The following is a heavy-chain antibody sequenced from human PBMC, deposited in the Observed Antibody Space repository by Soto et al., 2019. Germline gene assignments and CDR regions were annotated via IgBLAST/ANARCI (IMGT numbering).Heavy chain of an antibody. CDR2: IIPIFGTT. CDR3: ARGVGAYYFDY. Sequence: QVQLVQSVAEVKKPGSSVKVSCKASGGTFGTYAITWVRQAPGQGLEWLGGIIPIFGTTDYARKFQGRVTITAAESTSTVFIELSSLTSEDTAVYYCARGVGAYYFDYWGQGTLVTVSS. D-gene: IGHD1-26*01. V-gene: IGHV1-69*01. CDR1: GGTFGTYA. J-gene: IGHJ4*02.